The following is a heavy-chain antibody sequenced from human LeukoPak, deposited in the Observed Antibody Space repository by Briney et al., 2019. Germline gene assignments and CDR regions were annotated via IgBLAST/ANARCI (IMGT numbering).Heavy chain of an antibody. D-gene: IGHD2-2*01. V-gene: IGHV1-46*01. CDR1: GYTFTGYY. CDR2: IHPNNGNT. Sequence: ASVKVSCKASGYTFTGYYMHWVRQAPGQGLEWVGIIHPNNGNTRYAQKFQGRVTMTRDTSTSTVYMELSSLRSEDTAVYYCARDLVGGYQLKPDWGQGTLVTVSS. J-gene: IGHJ4*02. CDR3: ARDLVGGYQLKPD.